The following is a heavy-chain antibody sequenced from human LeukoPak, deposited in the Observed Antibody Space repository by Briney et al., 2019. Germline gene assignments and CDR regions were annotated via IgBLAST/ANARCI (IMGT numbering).Heavy chain of an antibody. CDR1: GFTFSNYG. J-gene: IGHJ4*02. D-gene: IGHD6-19*01. CDR2: ISGTGGTT. CDR3: AKRLGL. Sequence: GGSLRLSCAASGFTFSNYGMNWVRQAPGKGLEWVSRISGTGGTTFYADSVKGRFTISRDNSKNTLYLQMNSLRAEDTAVYYCAKRLGLWGQGTLVTVSS. V-gene: IGHV3-23*01.